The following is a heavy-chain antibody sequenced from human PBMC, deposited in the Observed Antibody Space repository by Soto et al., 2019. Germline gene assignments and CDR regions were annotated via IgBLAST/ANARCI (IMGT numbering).Heavy chain of an antibody. Sequence: EVQLVESGGGLVQPGGSLKLSCAVSGFTFSGSAMHWVRQASGKGLVWVGRIRRKSNSYATAYAASVKGRFTISRDDSKNTAYLQMNRLKTEDTAVYCCTRGYGDYVRDYWGQGTVVTVSS. J-gene: IGHJ4*02. D-gene: IGHD4-17*01. CDR3: TRGYGDYVRDY. CDR2: IRRKSNSYAT. V-gene: IGHV3-73*01. CDR1: GFTFSGSA.